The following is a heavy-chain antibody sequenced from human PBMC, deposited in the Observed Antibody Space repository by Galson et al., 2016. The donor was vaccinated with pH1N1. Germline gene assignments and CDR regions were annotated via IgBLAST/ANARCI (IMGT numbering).Heavy chain of an antibody. V-gene: IGHV1-46*03. CDR2: IDPSDGGT. D-gene: IGHD1-26*01. J-gene: IGHJ4*02. CDR3: TRDLGRLLDY. CDR1: GYTFTRYY. Sequence: SVKVSCKASGYTFTRYYFHWVRQAPGQGLEWMGVIDPSDGGTTYAQKFQARVTMTRDTSTSTVYVEVYSLKSEDTAVYYCTRDLGRLLDYWGQGTLVTVSS.